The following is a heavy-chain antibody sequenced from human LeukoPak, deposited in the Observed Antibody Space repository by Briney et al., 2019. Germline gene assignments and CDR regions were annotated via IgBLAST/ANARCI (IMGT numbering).Heavy chain of an antibody. CDR1: GLAFRNAW. D-gene: IGHD6-19*01. J-gene: IGHJ4*02. Sequence: GGSRRLSCAASGLAFRNAWMSWVRQAPGKGLEWVAHIKRNTDTATPNYGAPVEGRFTVARDDSKNTLYLQMNSLKIEDTAVYYCTTGDRGWQDYWGQGTLVTVSS. CDR2: IKRNTDTATP. CDR3: TTGDRGWQDY. V-gene: IGHV3-15*01.